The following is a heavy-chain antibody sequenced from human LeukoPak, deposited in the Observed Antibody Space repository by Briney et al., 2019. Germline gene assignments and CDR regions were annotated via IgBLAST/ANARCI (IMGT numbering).Heavy chain of an antibody. CDR2: IYFSGST. J-gene: IGHJ6*02. Sequence: SETLSLTCTVSGGSISITTYYWGWLRQPPGKGLEWIGTIYFSGSTYYNPSLKRRVTISVDTSKNQSSLTMSSVTAADTAVYYCANLGYYNYGMDVWGQGTTVTVSS. CDR1: GGSISITTYY. V-gene: IGHV4-39*01. CDR3: ANLGYYNYGMDV.